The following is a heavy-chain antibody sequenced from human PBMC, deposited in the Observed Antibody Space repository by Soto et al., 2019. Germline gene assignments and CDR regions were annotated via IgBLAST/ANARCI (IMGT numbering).Heavy chain of an antibody. Sequence: EVQLVESGGGLVQPGESLTLSCAAFGFTFSSYWMHWVRQAPGKGLVWVSRIKSDGSGTYYADSVEGRLTISRDNAKNTLYLQMNSLRVEDTAVYFCARGDGDRFDGNVYLGRHWGQGTLVTVSS. J-gene: IGHJ4*02. CDR3: ARGDGDRFDGNVYLGRH. CDR2: IKSDGSGT. V-gene: IGHV3-74*01. CDR1: GFTFSSYW. D-gene: IGHD3-16*01.